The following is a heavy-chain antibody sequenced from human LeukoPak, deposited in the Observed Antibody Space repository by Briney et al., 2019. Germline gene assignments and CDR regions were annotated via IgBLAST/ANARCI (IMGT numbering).Heavy chain of an antibody. D-gene: IGHD2-2*02. CDR2: ISSSSSYI. V-gene: IGHV3-21*01. Sequence: GGSLRLSCAASGFTFSSYSMNWVRQAPGKGLEWVSSISSSSSYIYYAGSVKGRFTISRDNAKNSLYLQMNSLRAEDTAVYYCARDQEPLLYPYYYGMDVWGQGTTVTVSS. CDR3: ARDQEPLLYPYYYGMDV. CDR1: GFTFSSYS. J-gene: IGHJ6*02.